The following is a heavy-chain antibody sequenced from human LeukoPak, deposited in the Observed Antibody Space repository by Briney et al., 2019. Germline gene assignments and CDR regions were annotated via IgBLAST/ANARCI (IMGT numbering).Heavy chain of an antibody. D-gene: IGHD6-19*01. J-gene: IGHJ4*02. CDR3: TTGDRGWQDY. V-gene: IGHV3-15*01. CDR1: GLSFSNAR. Sequence: GGSLRLSCAASGLSFSNARMSWVRQAPGKGLEWVAHIKRNTDTGTTNYGASVEGRFTVSRDDSKNTLYLQMNSLKIEDAAVYYCTTGDRGWQDYWGQGTLVTVSS. CDR2: IKRNTDTGTT.